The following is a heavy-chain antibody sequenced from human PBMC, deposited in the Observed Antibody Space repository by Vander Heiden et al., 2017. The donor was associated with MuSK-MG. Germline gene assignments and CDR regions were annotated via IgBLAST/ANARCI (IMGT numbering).Heavy chain of an antibody. D-gene: IGHD3-22*01. CDR2: MSSSSSTT. CDR1: GFTFSSYS. CDR3: ARDAPDAYDSSVCLDY. J-gene: IGHJ4*02. V-gene: IGHV3-48*01. Sequence: EVPLVESGGGLVQPGGSLRLSCAASGFTFSSYSMNWVRQAPGKGLEWVSFMSSSSSTTYYADSVKGRFTISRDNAKNSLYLQMSSLRAEDTAVYYCARDAPDAYDSSVCLDYWGQGTLVTVSS.